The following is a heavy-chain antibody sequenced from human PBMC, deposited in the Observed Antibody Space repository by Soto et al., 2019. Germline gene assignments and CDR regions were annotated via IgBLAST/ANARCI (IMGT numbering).Heavy chain of an antibody. CDR2: IIPILGIA. Sequence: QVQLVQSGAEVKKPGSSVKVSCKASGGTFSSYTISWVRQAPGQGLEWMGRIIPILGIANYAQKFQGRVTITADKSTSTAYMELSSLRSEDTAVYYCARDGGVTDTAMVTSWYFDLWGRGTLVTVSS. CDR3: ARDGGVTDTAMVTSWYFDL. CDR1: GGTFSSYT. D-gene: IGHD5-18*01. J-gene: IGHJ2*01. V-gene: IGHV1-69*08.